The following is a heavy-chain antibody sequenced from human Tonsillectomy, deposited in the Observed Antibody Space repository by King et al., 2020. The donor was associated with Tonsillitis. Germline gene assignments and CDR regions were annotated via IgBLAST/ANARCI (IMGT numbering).Heavy chain of an antibody. D-gene: IGHD5-12*01. CDR2: IRGSGGST. V-gene: IGHV3-23*04. Sequence: VQLVESGGGLVQPGGSLRLSCAASGFSFSSYAMNWVRQAPGKGLEWGSTIRGSGGSTYYADSVKGRFTISRDKSKNTLYLQMNSLRAEDTAVYYCAIGSGYSGYDYVYFDYWGQGTLVTVSS. CDR3: AIGSGYSGYDYVYFDY. J-gene: IGHJ4*02. CDR1: GFSFSSYA.